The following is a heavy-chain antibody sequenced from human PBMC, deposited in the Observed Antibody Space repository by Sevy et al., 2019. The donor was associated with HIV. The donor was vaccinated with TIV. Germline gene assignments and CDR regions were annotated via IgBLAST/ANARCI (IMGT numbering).Heavy chain of an antibody. CDR3: ARREDTWFDP. J-gene: IGHJ5*02. CDR2: IYYTGST. D-gene: IGHD1-26*01. CDR1: NGSISDYY. Sequence: SETLSLTCTVSNGSISDYYWSWIRQPPGKGLEWIGYIYYTGSTNYNPSLKSRVTISIDTSKSQFSLKLSSVTAADTAVYFCARREDTWFDPWGQGTLVTVSS. V-gene: IGHV4-59*01.